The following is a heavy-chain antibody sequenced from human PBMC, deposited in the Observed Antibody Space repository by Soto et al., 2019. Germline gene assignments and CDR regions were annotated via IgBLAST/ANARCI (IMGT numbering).Heavy chain of an antibody. J-gene: IGHJ4*02. D-gene: IGHD6-13*01. Sequence: QVQVVQSGAEVKKPGSSVKVSCKASGGTFSDYAISWVRQAPGQGLEWMGGIIPLTETPVYAQTVQGRLTISADEVTSVAYMELSTLRSDYTAVYYCAIGTRSSWSCDFWGQGTLVTVSS. CDR2: IIPLTETP. CDR3: AIGTRSSWSCDF. V-gene: IGHV1-69*01. CDR1: GGTFSDYA.